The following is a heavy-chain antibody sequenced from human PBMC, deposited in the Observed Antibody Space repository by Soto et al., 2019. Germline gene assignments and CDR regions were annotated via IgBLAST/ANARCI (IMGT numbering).Heavy chain of an antibody. V-gene: IGHV3-30-3*01. J-gene: IGHJ4*02. D-gene: IGHD3-10*01. CDR2: ILHDGNNK. CDR3: ARDDEDGSYCDLGY. CDR1: GFTFSNYI. Sequence: QVQLVESGGGVVQPGRSLRLSCAASGFTFSNYIMHWVRQAPGKGLEWVAMILHDGNNKYYADSVKGRFTISRDNSKNTLYLQMNSLRTEDTAIYYCARDDEDGSYCDLGYWGQGTLGTVSS.